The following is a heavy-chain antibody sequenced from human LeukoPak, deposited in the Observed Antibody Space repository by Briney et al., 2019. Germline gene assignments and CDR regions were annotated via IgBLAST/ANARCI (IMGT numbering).Heavy chain of an antibody. CDR1: GDSISGYY. D-gene: IGHD6-6*01. CDR3: AREGQLVLAY. Sequence: SETLSLTCTVSGDSISGYYWSWIRQSPGKGLEWIGYIYYSGGTNYNPSLKSRVTISVDTSKNQFSLKLSSVTAADTAVYYCAREGQLVLAYWGQGTLVTVSS. J-gene: IGHJ4*02. CDR2: IYYSGGT. V-gene: IGHV4-59*12.